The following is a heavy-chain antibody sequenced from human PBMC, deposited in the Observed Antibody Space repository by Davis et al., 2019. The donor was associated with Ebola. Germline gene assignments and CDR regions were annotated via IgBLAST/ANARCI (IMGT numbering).Heavy chain of an antibody. CDR2: IRSKAYGGTT. CDR3: TRSSGYDPSGDAFDI. J-gene: IGHJ3*02. Sequence: GESLKISCTASGFTFGDYAMSWFRQAPGKGLEWVGFIRSKAYGGTTEYAASVKGRFTISRDDSKSIAYLQMNSLKTEDTAVYYCTRSSGYDPSGDAFDIWGQGTMVTVSS. V-gene: IGHV3-49*03. D-gene: IGHD5-12*01. CDR1: GFTFGDYA.